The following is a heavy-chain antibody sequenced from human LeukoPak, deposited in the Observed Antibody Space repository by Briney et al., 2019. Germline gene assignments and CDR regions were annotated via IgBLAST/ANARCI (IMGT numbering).Heavy chain of an antibody. D-gene: IGHD3-22*01. V-gene: IGHV3-20*04. CDR2: INWNGGST. J-gene: IGHJ4*02. CDR3: ARGSYYYDSSGYYY. CDR1: GFTFDDYG. Sequence: GGSLRLSCAASGFTFDDYGMSWVRQAPGKGLEWVSGINWNGGSTGYADSVKGRFTISRDNAKNSLYLQMNSLRAEDTALYYCARGSYYYDSSGYYYWGQGTLVTVSS.